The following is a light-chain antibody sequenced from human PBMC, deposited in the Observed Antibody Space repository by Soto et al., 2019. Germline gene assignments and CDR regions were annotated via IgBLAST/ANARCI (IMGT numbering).Light chain of an antibody. CDR3: QTYDSSLSGSI. CDR2: EVS. CDR1: SSDVGGYNY. Sequence: QSALTQPPSASGSPGQSVTISCTGTSSDVGGYNYVSWYQQHPGKAPKLMIYEVSKRPSGVPDRFSGSKSGTSASLAITGLRAEDEADYYCQTYDSSLSGSIFGGGTKLTVL. V-gene: IGLV2-8*01. J-gene: IGLJ2*01.